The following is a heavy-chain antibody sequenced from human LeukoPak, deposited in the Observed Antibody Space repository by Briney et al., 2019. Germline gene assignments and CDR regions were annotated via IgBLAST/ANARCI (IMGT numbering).Heavy chain of an antibody. CDR3: AREHSSSSGKVFDY. CDR2: INPNSGGT. Sequence: ASVKVSCKVSGYTFTGYYMHWVRQAPGQGLEWMGWINPNSGGTNYAQKFQGRVTMTRDTSISTAYMELSRLRSDDTAVYYCAREHSSSSGKVFDYWGQGTLVTVSS. V-gene: IGHV1-2*02. J-gene: IGHJ4*02. D-gene: IGHD6-6*01. CDR1: GYTFTGYY.